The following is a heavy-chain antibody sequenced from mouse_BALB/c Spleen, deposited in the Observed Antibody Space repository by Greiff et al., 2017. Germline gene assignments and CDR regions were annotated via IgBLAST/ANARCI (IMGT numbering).Heavy chain of an antibody. J-gene: IGHJ4*01. CDR1: GFTFSSYT. V-gene: IGHV5-9*04. CDR3: ARVTHAMDY. CDR2: ISSGGGNT. Sequence: DVKLVESGGGLVKPGGSLKLSCAASGFTFSSYTMSWVRQTPEKRLEWVATISSGGGNTYYPDSVKGRFTISRDNAKNTLYLQMSSLRSEDTAMYYCARVTHAMDYWGQGTSVTVSS. D-gene: IGHD2-3*01.